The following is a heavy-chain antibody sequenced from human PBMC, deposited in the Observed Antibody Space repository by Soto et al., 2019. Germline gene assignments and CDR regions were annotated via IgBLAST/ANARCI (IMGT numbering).Heavy chain of an antibody. CDR3: ARGSQDILTGYYYFDY. Sequence: SVKVSCKASGGTFSSYAISWVRQAPGQGLEWMGGIIPIFGTANYAQKPQGRVTMTTDTSTSTAYMELRSLRSDDTAVYYCARGSQDILTGYYYFDYWGQGTLVTVSS. CDR1: GGTFSSYA. CDR2: IIPIFGTA. D-gene: IGHD3-9*01. V-gene: IGHV1-69*05. J-gene: IGHJ4*02.